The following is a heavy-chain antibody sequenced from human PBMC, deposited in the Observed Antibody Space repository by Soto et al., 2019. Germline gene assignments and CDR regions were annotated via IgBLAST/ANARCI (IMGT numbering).Heavy chain of an antibody. CDR3: ARGPTRGDNYFDP. V-gene: IGHV1-18*04. CDR1: GYTFTDYI. CDR2: INPYSGNT. Sequence: ASVRASCKAFGYTFTDYIVTWVRQAPGQGLEWLGWINPYSGNTYYAHKVQGRVTMTSDTSTSTAYLELRSLRSDDTAVYYCARGPTRGDNYFDPWGQGTLVTVSS. J-gene: IGHJ5*02. D-gene: IGHD5-12*01.